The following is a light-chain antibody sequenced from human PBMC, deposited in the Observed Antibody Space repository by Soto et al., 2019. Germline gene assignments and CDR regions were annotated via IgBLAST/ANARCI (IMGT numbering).Light chain of an antibody. CDR2: GIS. J-gene: IGKJ4*01. CDR1: QSLTSY. Sequence: EIVMTQSPATLSVPPGETATLSCRASQSLTSYLAWYQQKPDQAPRLLIYGISTRATDIPARFSGSGSGTEFTLTISSLQSEDFAVYYCQQYNNWPLTFGGGTKVEIK. CDR3: QQYNNWPLT. V-gene: IGKV3-15*01.